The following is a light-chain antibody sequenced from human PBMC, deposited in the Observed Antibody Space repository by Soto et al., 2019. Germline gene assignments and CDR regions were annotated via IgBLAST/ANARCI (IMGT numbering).Light chain of an antibody. J-gene: IGKJ2*01. CDR3: QQYGTAPYT. CDR2: GAS. CDR1: QSVSRRY. Sequence: EIVLTQSPGTRSLSPGERATLSCRASQSVSRRYLAWYQQRPGQAPRLLIYGASSRATGIPDRFSGSGSGTDFTLTINRLEPEDFAVYYCQQYGTAPYTFGQGTKLEIK. V-gene: IGKV3-20*01.